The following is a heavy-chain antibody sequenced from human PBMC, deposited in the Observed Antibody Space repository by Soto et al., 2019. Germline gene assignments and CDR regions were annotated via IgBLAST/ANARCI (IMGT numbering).Heavy chain of an antibody. J-gene: IGHJ5*02. Sequence: ASVKVSCKASGYIFTDYYIHWVRQAPGQGLEWMGWINPNSGGTNYAQKFQGRVTMTRDTSISTAYMELNRLTSDDTAVFYCARIIRYSSPLGLCLDPWRQRTLVTVSS. CDR1: GYIFTDYY. CDR2: INPNSGGT. V-gene: IGHV1-2*02. CDR3: ARIIRYSSPLGLCLDP. D-gene: IGHD6-19*01.